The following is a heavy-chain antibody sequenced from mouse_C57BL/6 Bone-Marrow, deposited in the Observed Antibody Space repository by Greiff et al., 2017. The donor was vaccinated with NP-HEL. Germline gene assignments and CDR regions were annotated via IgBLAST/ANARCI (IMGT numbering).Heavy chain of an antibody. D-gene: IGHD2-1*01. V-gene: IGHV5-4*01. CDR1: GFTFSSYA. J-gene: IGHJ3*01. CDR3: ERDGGLWYQAWFAY. CDR2: ISDGGSYT. Sequence: EVQGVESGGGLVKPGGSLKLSCAASGFTFSSYAMSWVRQTPEKRLEWVATISDGGSYTYCPDNVKGRFTISRDNAKNNLYLQMSHLKSEDTAMYYGERDGGLWYQAWFAYWGQGTLVTVSA.